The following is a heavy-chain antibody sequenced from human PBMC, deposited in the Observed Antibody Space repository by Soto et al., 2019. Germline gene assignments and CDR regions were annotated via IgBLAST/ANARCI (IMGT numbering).Heavy chain of an antibody. CDR3: ARDPISRQFDP. CDR2: MNPNSGNT. CDR1: GYTFTSYD. D-gene: IGHD3-3*02. J-gene: IGHJ5*02. Sequence: QVQLVQSGAEVKKPGASVKVSCKASGYTFTSYDINWVRQATGQGLEWMGWMNPNSGNTGYARKFQGRVTMTRTTSIITAYMELCSLRSEDTAVYYCARDPISRQFDPWGQGTLVTVSS. V-gene: IGHV1-8*01.